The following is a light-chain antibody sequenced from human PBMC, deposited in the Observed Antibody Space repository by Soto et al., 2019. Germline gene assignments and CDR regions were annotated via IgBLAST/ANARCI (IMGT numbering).Light chain of an antibody. Sequence: QSVLTQPASVSGSPGQSITISCAGTSSDVGDYNYVSWYQHHPGKAPKLMIYEVSNRPSGVSNRFSGSKSGNTASLTISGLQAEDEADYYCSSYASSSTHYVFGTGTQLTVL. CDR1: SSDVGDYNY. J-gene: IGLJ1*01. V-gene: IGLV2-14*01. CDR2: EVS. CDR3: SSYASSSTHYV.